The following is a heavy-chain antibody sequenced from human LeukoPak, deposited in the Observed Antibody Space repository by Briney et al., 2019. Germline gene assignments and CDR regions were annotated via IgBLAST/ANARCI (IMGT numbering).Heavy chain of an antibody. CDR1: GFTVSSNY. J-gene: IGHJ4*02. Sequence: GESLRLSCAASGFTVSSNYMSWVRQAPGKGLEWVSVIYSGGSTYYADSVKGRFTIFRDNSKNTLYLQMNSLRAEDTAVYYCARARIAAAGIHGWGQGTLVTVSS. CDR2: IYSGGST. D-gene: IGHD6-13*01. CDR3: ARARIAAAGIHG. V-gene: IGHV3-66*01.